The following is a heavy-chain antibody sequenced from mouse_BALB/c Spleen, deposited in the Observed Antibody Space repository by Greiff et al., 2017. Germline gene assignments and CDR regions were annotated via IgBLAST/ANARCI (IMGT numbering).Heavy chain of an antibody. Sequence: EVQGVESGGGLVKPGGSLKLSCAASGFTFSSYAMSWVRQTPEKRLEWVATISSGGSYTYYPDSVKGRFTISRDNAKNTLYLQMSSLRSEDTAMYYCAKKGGTYYFDYWGQGTTLTVSS. CDR1: GFTFSSYA. CDR3: AKKGGTYYFDY. J-gene: IGHJ2*01. D-gene: IGHD3-3*01. CDR2: ISSGGSYT. V-gene: IGHV5-9-3*01.